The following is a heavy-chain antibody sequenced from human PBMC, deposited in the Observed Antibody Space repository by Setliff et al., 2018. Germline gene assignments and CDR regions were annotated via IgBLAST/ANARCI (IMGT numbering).Heavy chain of an antibody. J-gene: IGHJ4*02. CDR2: IYYSGST. Sequence: PSETLSLTCTVSGGSISSSSYYWGWIRQPPGKGLEWIGSIYYSGSTYYNPSLKSRVTISVDTSKNQFSLKLSSVTAADTAAYYCARGRVEMATITPFDYWGQGTLVTVSS. V-gene: IGHV4-39*07. CDR3: ARGRVEMATITPFDY. D-gene: IGHD5-12*01. CDR1: GGSISSSSYY.